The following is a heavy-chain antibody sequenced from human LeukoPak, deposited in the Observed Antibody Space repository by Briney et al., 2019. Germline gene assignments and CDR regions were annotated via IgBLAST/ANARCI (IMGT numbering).Heavy chain of an antibody. CDR2: ISYSGST. Sequence: SSETLSLTCTVSGGSISSYYWSWIRQPPGKGLEYIGYISYSGSTNYNPSLKSRVTISIDTSKSQFSLKLSSVTAADTAVYYCASLYSSDYRVVDYWGQGTLVTVSS. V-gene: IGHV4-59*01. J-gene: IGHJ4*02. CDR1: GGSISSYY. D-gene: IGHD3-22*01. CDR3: ASLYSSDYRVVDY.